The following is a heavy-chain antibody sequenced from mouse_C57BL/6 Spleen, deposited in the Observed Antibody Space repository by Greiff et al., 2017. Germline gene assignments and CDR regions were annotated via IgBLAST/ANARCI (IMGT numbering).Heavy chain of an antibody. CDR2: IYPGDGDT. Sequence: QVQLKESGAELVKPGASVKISCKASGYAFSSYWMNWVKQRPGKGLEWIGQIYPGDGDTNYNGKFKGKATLTADKSSSTAYMQLSSLTSEDSAVYFCARGGNYVTVDAMDYWGQGTSVTVSS. J-gene: IGHJ4*01. V-gene: IGHV1-80*01. D-gene: IGHD2-1*01. CDR1: GYAFSSYW. CDR3: ARGGNYVTVDAMDY.